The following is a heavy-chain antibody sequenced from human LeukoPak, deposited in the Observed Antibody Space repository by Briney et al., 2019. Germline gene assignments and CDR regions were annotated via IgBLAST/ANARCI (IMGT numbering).Heavy chain of an antibody. D-gene: IGHD3-22*01. CDR1: GYTFTSYY. V-gene: IGHV1-69*13. J-gene: IGHJ5*02. Sequence: SVKVSCKASGYTFTSYYMHWVRQAPGQGLEWMGGIIPIFGTANYAQKFQGRVTITADESTSTAYMELSSLRSEDTAVYYCAIEFSSGYFNWFDPWGQGTLVTVSS. CDR3: AIEFSSGYFNWFDP. CDR2: IIPIFGTA.